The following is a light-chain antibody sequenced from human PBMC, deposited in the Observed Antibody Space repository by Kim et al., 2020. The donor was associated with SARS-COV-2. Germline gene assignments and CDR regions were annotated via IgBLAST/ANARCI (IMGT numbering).Light chain of an antibody. J-gene: IGKJ2*01. Sequence: AIQMTQSPSSLSASVGDRVTITCRASQGIRNDLGWYQQKPGKAPKLLIYAASSLQSGVPSRFSGSGSGTDFTLSINSLQPEDFATYYCLQDHNYPFTFGQGTKLEI. CDR3: LQDHNYPFT. V-gene: IGKV1-6*01. CDR1: QGIRND. CDR2: AAS.